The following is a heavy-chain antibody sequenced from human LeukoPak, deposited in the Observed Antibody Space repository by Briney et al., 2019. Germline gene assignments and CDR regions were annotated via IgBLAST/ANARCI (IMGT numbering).Heavy chain of an antibody. CDR3: AKSVVAATPYYFDY. J-gene: IGHJ4*02. CDR1: GFTFSSYA. CDR2: ISYDGSNK. Sequence: GGSLRLSCAASGFTFSSYAMHWVRQAPGKGLEWVAVISYDGSNKYYADSVKGRFTISRDNSKNTLYLQMNSLRAEDTAVYYCAKSVVAATPYYFDYWGQGTLVTVSS. D-gene: IGHD2-15*01. V-gene: IGHV3-30-3*02.